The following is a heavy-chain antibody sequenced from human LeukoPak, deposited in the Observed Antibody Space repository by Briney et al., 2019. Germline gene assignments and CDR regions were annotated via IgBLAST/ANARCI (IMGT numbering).Heavy chain of an antibody. CDR1: GGSFSGYY. CDR2: INHSGST. J-gene: IGHJ4*02. D-gene: IGHD6-19*01. CDR3: ARGYSSGWHLDS. Sequence: PSETLSLTCAVYGGSFSGYYWSWIRQPPGKGLEWIGEINHSGSTNYNPSLKSRVTISVDTSKNQFSLKLSSVTAADTAVYYCARGYSSGWHLDSRGQGTLVTVSS. V-gene: IGHV4-34*01.